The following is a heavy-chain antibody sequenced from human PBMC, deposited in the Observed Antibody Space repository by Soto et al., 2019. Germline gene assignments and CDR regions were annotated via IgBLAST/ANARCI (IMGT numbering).Heavy chain of an antibody. J-gene: IGHJ5*02. CDR1: GGTFSSYA. CDR3: ARHPSASGSYSNVHGGS. Sequence: QVQLVQSGAEVKKPGSSVKVSCKASGGTFSSYAISWVRQAPGQGLEWMGGIIPIFGTANYAQKFQGRVTITAAESTSTAYIELSSLRSVATAVYYCARHPSASGSYSNVHGGSWGQGTLVTVSS. D-gene: IGHD3-10*01. CDR2: IIPIFGTA. V-gene: IGHV1-69*12.